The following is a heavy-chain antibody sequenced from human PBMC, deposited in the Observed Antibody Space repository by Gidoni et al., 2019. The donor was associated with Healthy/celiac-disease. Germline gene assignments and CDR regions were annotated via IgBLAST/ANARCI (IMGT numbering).Heavy chain of an antibody. V-gene: IGHV3-7*01. D-gene: IGHD1-1*01. Sequence: EVQLVESGGGLVQPGGSLRLPCAASGFPFGSYWMSWVSQVPGKGLEWVANIKQDGSEKYYVDSVKGRFTISRDNAKNSLYLQMNSLRAEDTAVYYCARDERDYWGQGTLVTVSS. CDR1: GFPFGSYW. J-gene: IGHJ4*02. CDR2: IKQDGSEK. CDR3: ARDERDY.